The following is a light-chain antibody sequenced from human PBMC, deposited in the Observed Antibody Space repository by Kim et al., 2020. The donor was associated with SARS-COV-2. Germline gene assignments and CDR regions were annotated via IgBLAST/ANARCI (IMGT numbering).Light chain of an antibody. V-gene: IGLV4-69*01. CDR2: LNSDGSH. Sequence: QLVLTQSPSASASLGASVKLTYTLSSGHSSYAIAWHQQQPEKGPRYLMKLNSDGSHSKGDGIPDRFSGSSSGAERYLTISSLQSEDEADYYCRTWGTGIPWVFGGGTQLTVL. CDR3: RTWGTGIPWV. CDR1: SGHSSYA. J-gene: IGLJ3*02.